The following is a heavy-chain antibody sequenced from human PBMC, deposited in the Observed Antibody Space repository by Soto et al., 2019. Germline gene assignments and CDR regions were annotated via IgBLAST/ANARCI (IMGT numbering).Heavy chain of an antibody. CDR1: GFTFSSYA. D-gene: IGHD3-3*01. CDR2: ISGSGGST. V-gene: IGHV3-23*01. CDR3: AKAGLRFLEWLSTMYYFDY. Sequence: GGSLRLSCAASGFTFSSYAMSWVRQAPGKGLEWVSAISGSGGSTYYADSVKGRFTISRDNSKNTLYLQMNSLRAEDTAVYYCAKAGLRFLEWLSTMYYFDYWGQGTLVTVSS. J-gene: IGHJ4*02.